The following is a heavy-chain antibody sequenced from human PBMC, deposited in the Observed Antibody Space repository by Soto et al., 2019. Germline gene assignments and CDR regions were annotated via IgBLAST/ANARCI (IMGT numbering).Heavy chain of an antibody. CDR1: GFTFRSYS. Sequence: EVQLVESGGGLVKPGGSLRLSCVDSGFTFRSYSMNWVRQAPGKGLEWVASISSTSSVIWYADSLKGRFTISRDNAKNSLLLQMDSLRADDTAVYYLLRGGRGYTRDDVLDAWGHGTMVTVSS. V-gene: IGHV3-21*06. J-gene: IGHJ3*01. CDR2: ISSTSSVI. D-gene: IGHD2-2*02. CDR3: LRGGRGYTRDDVLDA.